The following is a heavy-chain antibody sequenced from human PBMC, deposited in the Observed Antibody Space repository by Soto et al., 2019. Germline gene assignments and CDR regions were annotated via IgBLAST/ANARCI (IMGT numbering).Heavy chain of an antibody. CDR1: GFTFISYE. CDR2: ISSSGSTI. J-gene: IGHJ3*02. CDR3: ARDSNSSGGAFDI. V-gene: IGHV3-48*03. D-gene: IGHD2-15*01. Sequence: GGSLPLSCASSGFTFISYEMNWVRQAPGKGLEWVSYISSSGSTIYYADSVKRRITTASANDKNSTYLQMNRLRAEATVVYYCARDSNSSGGAFDIWGQGKMVTVSS.